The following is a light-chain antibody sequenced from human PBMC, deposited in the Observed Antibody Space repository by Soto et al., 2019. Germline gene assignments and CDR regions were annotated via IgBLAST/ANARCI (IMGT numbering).Light chain of an antibody. J-gene: IGKJ5*01. CDR1: QSISSY. CDR2: AAS. Sequence: DIQMPPSPSSLSASVGDTVTITCWASQSISSYVNWYQQNPGKEAKLRIYAASSLQSGVPSRVRGRGSGTDFTRTISSLQTEEVATYYCQQSYSTAITVGQGTRLENK. CDR3: QQSYSTAIT. V-gene: IGKV1-39*01.